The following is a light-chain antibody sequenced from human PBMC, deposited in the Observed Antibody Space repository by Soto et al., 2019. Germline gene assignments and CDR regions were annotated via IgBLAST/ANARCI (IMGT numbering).Light chain of an antibody. CDR1: NSDVGGYNY. Sequence: QSVLTQPASVSGSPGQSITISCTGTNSDVGGYNYVAWYQQHAGKAPKLMMYDVSNRPSGVSNRFSGSRSGNTASLTISGLQAEDEADYYCSSYAGSSTVFGNGTKVTVL. J-gene: IGLJ1*01. CDR2: DVS. CDR3: SSYAGSSTV. V-gene: IGLV2-14*01.